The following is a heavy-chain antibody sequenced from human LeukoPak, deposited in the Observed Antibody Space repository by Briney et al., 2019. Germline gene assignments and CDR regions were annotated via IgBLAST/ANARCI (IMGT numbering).Heavy chain of an antibody. D-gene: IGHD3-10*01. CDR1: GFTFSSYA. J-gene: IGHJ4*02. V-gene: IGHV3-23*01. CDR3: ASLWFGELFDS. CDR2: ISGSGGST. Sequence: GGSLRLSCAASGFTFSSYAMSWVRQAPGKGLEWVSAISGSGGSTYYADSVKGRFTISRDNSKNTLYLQLSSLRAEDTAVHYCASLWFGELFDSWGQGTLVTVSS.